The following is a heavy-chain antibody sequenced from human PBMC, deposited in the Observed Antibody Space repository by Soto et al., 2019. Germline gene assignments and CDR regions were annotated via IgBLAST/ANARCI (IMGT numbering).Heavy chain of an antibody. V-gene: IGHV3-15*01. CDR3: ATEVIYYESSGYWTVVGDTLYI. Sequence: EVQLVESGGGLVKPGGSLRLSCAASGFTVSNVWMTWVRQTAGKGLEWVGHIKRKTDAGTTEYAAPVKGRFTISRDDSKNTLYLQMNSLKTEDTAVYYCATEVIYYESSGYWTVVGDTLYIWGQGTMVTVSS. J-gene: IGHJ3*02. D-gene: IGHD3-22*01. CDR1: GFTVSNVW. CDR2: IKRKTDAGTT.